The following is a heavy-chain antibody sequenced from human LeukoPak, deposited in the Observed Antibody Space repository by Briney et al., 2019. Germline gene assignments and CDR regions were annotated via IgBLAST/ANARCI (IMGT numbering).Heavy chain of an antibody. D-gene: IGHD3-10*01. CDR2: INSDGSST. CDR3: ARTPGGSGSQYDY. CDR1: GFTFSSYW. V-gene: IGHV3-74*01. Sequence: GGSLRLSCAASGFTFSSYWMHWVRQAPGKGLVWVSRINSDGSSTFYADSVKGRFTTSRDNAENTVYLQMNSLRADDTAVYYCARTPGGSGSQYDYWGQGTLVIVSS. J-gene: IGHJ4*02.